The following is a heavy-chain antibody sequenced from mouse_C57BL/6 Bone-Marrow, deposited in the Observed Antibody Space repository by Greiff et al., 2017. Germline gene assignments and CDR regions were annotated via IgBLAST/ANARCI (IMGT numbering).Heavy chain of an antibody. CDR2: IYPRSGNT. CDR1: GYTFTSYG. J-gene: IGHJ3*01. CDR3: ARRQYLPAWFAY. Sequence: QVQLKQSGAELARPGASVKLSCKASGYTFTSYGISWVKQRTGQGLEWIGEIYPRSGNTYYKEKFKGKATLTADKSSSTAYMELRSLTSEDSAVYFCARRQYLPAWFAYWGQGTLVTVSA. V-gene: IGHV1-81*01. D-gene: IGHD6-2*01.